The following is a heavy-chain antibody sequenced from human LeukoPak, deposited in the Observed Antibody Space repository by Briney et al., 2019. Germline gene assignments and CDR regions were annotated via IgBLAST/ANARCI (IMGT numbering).Heavy chain of an antibody. Sequence: SETLSLTCTVSGYSISSGYYWGWIRQPPGKGLEWIGSIYHSGSTYYNPSLKSRVTISVDTSKNQFSLKLSSVTAADTAVYYCARRVVTDYFGYWGQGTLVTVSS. V-gene: IGHV4-38-2*02. J-gene: IGHJ4*02. D-gene: IGHD3-3*01. CDR3: ARRVVTDYFGY. CDR2: IYHSGST. CDR1: GYSISSGYY.